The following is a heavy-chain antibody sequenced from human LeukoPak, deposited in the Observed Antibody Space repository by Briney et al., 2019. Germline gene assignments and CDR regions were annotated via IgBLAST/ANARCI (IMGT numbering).Heavy chain of an antibody. D-gene: IGHD1-26*01. Sequence: GGSLRLSCAASGFTFTSYWMHWVRQAPGKGLVWVSRIKTDGSIINYADSVKGRLTISRDDAKNTLYLQMNSLRAEDTAVYYCARAGSYRFDYWGLGTLVTVSS. CDR1: GFTFTSYW. CDR2: IKTDGSII. V-gene: IGHV3-74*01. J-gene: IGHJ4*02. CDR3: ARAGSYRFDY.